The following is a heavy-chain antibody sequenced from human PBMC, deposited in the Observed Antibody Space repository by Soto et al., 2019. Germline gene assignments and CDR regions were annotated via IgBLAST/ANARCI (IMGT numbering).Heavy chain of an antibody. Sequence: GGSLRLSFATSVFTFRFYDMHWVRQAPGKGLEWVAIISRDGNNKDYGDSVKGRFTISRDNSKNTLYLQMNSLRGEDTAVYYCAKDAYTPIRTTAHDSGGLDHWGRGTLVTVSS. CDR3: AKDAYTPIRTTAHDSGGLDH. J-gene: IGHJ4*02. V-gene: IGHV3-30*18. D-gene: IGHD4-4*01. CDR1: VFTFRFYD. CDR2: ISRDGNNK.